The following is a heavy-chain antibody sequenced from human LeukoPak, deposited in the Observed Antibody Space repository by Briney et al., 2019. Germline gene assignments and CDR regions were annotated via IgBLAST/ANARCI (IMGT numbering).Heavy chain of an antibody. V-gene: IGHV3-74*01. J-gene: IGHJ6*02. CDR3: VSQYGVDV. CDR2: INGDGSAT. Sequence: PGGSLRLSCVASGFRFDDYVMSWVRQAPGKGLVWVSRINGDGSATNYADSVKGRFSISRDNAKNTLYLQMNSLRPGDTAVYYCVSQYGVDVWGQGTTVTVSS. CDR1: GFRFDDYV.